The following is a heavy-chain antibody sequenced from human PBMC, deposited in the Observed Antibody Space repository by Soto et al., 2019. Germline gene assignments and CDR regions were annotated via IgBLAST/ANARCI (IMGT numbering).Heavy chain of an antibody. J-gene: IGHJ4*02. CDR2: IYNSGST. CDR1: GGSVTTNSYY. Sequence: PSETLSLTCTVSGGSVTTNSYYRGWIRQPPGKGLEWIGSIYNSGSTYYNPSLKSRVTISVDTSKNQFSLKLSSVTAADTAVYYCVRLKVGAATDWGQGTMVTVYS. D-gene: IGHD2-15*01. V-gene: IGHV4-39*01. CDR3: VRLKVGAATD.